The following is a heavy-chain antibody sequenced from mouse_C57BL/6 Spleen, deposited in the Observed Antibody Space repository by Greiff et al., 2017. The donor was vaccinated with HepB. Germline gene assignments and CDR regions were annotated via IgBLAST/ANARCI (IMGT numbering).Heavy chain of an antibody. Sequence: EVQLQQSGPELVKPGASVKMSCKASGYTFTDYNMHWVKQSHGKSLEWIGYINPNNGGTSYNQKFKGKATLTVNKSSSTAYMELRSLTSEDSAVYYCAKGGNYVNWYFDVWGTGTTVTVSS. D-gene: IGHD2-1*01. CDR2: INPNNGGT. CDR1: GYTFTDYN. V-gene: IGHV1-22*01. J-gene: IGHJ1*03. CDR3: AKGGNYVNWYFDV.